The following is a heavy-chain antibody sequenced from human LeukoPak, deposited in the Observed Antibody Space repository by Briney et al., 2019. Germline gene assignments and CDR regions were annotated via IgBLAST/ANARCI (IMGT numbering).Heavy chain of an antibody. CDR1: GFTFSSYA. Sequence: GGSLRLSCAASGFTFSSYAMHWVRQAPGKGLEWVALISYDGSNKYYADSVKGRFTISRDNSENTLYLQMNSLRAEDTAVYYCARDNIVVVTATVDAFDIWGQGTMVTVSS. D-gene: IGHD2-21*02. CDR3: ARDNIVVVTATVDAFDI. V-gene: IGHV3-30*04. CDR2: ISYDGSNK. J-gene: IGHJ3*02.